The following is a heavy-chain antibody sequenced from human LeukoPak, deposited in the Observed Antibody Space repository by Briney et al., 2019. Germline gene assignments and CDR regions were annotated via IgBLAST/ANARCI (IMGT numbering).Heavy chain of an antibody. Sequence: GGSLRLSCATSGFTFSSYSMNWVRQAAGKGLEWVSSISYTSSHIYYADSAKGRFTISRDNSKNTLYLQMNSLRAEDTAVYYCARADGKDYWGQGTLVTVSS. J-gene: IGHJ4*02. V-gene: IGHV3-21*01. CDR3: ARADGKDY. D-gene: IGHD1-1*01. CDR1: GFTFSSYS. CDR2: ISYTSSHI.